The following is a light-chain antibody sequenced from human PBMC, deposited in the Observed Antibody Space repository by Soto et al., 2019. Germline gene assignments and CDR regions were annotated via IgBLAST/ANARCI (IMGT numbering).Light chain of an antibody. CDR2: GAS. Sequence: EIVMTQSPVTLSVSPGERATLSCRASQSISSNLAWYQQKPGQAPRLLMYGASTRATGIPARFSGSGSGTEFTLTISSLQSEDFAVSYCQQYNDWPRTFGQGTKMEIK. CDR3: QQYNDWPRT. J-gene: IGKJ1*01. V-gene: IGKV3-15*01. CDR1: QSISSN.